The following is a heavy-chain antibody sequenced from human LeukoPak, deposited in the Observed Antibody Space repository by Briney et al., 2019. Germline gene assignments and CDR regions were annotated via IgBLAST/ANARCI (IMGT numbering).Heavy chain of an antibody. CDR3: AKAFGVVTRDAFDI. V-gene: IGHV4-59*01. Sequence: SETLSLTCTVSGGSISSYYWSWIRQPPGKGLEWIGYIYYSGSTNYNPSLKSRVTISVDTSKNQFSLKLSSVTAADTAVYYCAKAFGVVTRDAFDIWGQGTMVTVSS. CDR1: GGSISSYY. CDR2: IYYSGST. J-gene: IGHJ3*02. D-gene: IGHD3-3*01.